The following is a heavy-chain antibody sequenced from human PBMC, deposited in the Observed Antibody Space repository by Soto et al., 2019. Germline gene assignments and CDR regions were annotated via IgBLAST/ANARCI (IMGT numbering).Heavy chain of an antibody. J-gene: IGHJ5*02. CDR2: IFSNDEK. V-gene: IGHV2-26*01. Sequence: QVTLKESGPVLVKPTETLTLTCTVSGFSLSNARMGVSWIRQPPGKALEWLAHIFSNDEKSYSTSLKSRLTNSKDTSKSQVGPTMTNMDPVDTATYYCARIMTTGATNVFWFGPWGQGTLVTVSS. CDR3: ARIMTTGATNVFWFGP. CDR1: GFSLSNARMG. D-gene: IGHD4-17*01.